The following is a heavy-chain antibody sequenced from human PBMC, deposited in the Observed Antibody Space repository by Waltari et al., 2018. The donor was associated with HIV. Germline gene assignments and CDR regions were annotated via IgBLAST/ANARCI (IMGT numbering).Heavy chain of an antibody. D-gene: IGHD4-17*01. V-gene: IGHV4-39*07. CDR1: GGSVTSSTYY. CDR3: AGAPNGDFSWLDP. J-gene: IGHJ5*02. CDR2: ISYSGSA. Sequence: QLQLQESGPGLVKPSETLSLTCTVSGGSVTSSTYYWGWSRQAPGRGLEWIGAISYSGSAYYNPSLESRVTISLDTSKNQFSLKLQSVTAADTAVYYCAGAPNGDFSWLDPWGQGTLVTVSS.